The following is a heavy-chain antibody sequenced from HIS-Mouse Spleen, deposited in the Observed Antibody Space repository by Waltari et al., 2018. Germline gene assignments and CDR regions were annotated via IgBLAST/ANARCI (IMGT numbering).Heavy chain of an antibody. V-gene: IGHV4-38-2*02. CDR1: GYSISSGYY. Sequence: QVQLQESGPGLVKPSETLSLTCTVPGYSISSGYYWGWLRQPPGKGLEWIGSIYHSGSTYYNPSLKSRVTISVDTSKNQFSLKLSSVTAADTAVYYCARDPGYSSSSNAFDIWGQGTMVTVSS. J-gene: IGHJ3*02. CDR2: IYHSGST. D-gene: IGHD6-6*01. CDR3: ARDPGYSSSSNAFDI.